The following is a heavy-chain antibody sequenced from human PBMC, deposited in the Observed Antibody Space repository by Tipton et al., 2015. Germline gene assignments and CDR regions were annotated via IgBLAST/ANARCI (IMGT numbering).Heavy chain of an antibody. V-gene: IGHV6-1*01. Sequence: GLVKPSQSLSLTCGISGDSVSSNSATWNWFRRSPSRGLEWLGRTYYRSKWYNDYAVSVKSRITINPDTSKNQLSLQLNSVTPEDTAVYYCARRYCSGGTCYHFDYWGQGTLVTVSS. J-gene: IGHJ4*02. CDR2: TYYRSKWYN. CDR1: GDSVSSNSAT. CDR3: ARRYCSGGTCYHFDY. D-gene: IGHD2-15*01.